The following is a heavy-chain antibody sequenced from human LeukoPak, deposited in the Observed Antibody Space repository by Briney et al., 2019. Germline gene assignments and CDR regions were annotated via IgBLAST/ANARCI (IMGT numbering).Heavy chain of an antibody. J-gene: IGHJ4*02. V-gene: IGHV1-18*01. CDR2: ISAYNGNT. Sequence: ASVKVSCKASGYTFTSYGISWVRQAPGQGLEWMGWISAYNGNTNYAQKLQGRVTMTEDTSTDTAYMELSSLRSEDTAVYYCATVGIVGAPQTNFDYWGQGTLVTVSS. CDR1: GYTFTSYG. CDR3: ATVGIVGAPQTNFDY. D-gene: IGHD1-26*01.